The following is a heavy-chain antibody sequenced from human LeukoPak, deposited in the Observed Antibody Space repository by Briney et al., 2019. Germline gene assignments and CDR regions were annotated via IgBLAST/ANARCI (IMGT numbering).Heavy chain of an antibody. CDR2: IYSGGST. CDR1: GFTVSSNY. D-gene: IGHD3-22*01. CDR3: ARDRVDYYDSSGYPIYGMDV. Sequence: PGGSLRLSCAASGFTVSSNYMSWVRQAPGKGLEWVSVIYSGGSTYYADSVKGRFTISRDNSKNTLYLQMNSPRAEDTAVYYCARDRVDYYDSSGYPIYGMDVWGQGTTVTVSS. J-gene: IGHJ6*02. V-gene: IGHV3-66*01.